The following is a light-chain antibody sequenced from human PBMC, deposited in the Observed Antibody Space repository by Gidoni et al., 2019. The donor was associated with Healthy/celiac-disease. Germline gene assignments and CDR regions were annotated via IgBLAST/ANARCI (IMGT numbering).Light chain of an antibody. Sequence: PSSLPASVGDRVTMTRRESQGNSSYLNWYQQTPGKAPLLLIYAASRLQSGVPSRCSGSGSGTDSPLIISSVQPEDFVNYYCQASYSTRWTFGQGTKVEIK. CDR2: AAS. J-gene: IGKJ1*01. V-gene: IGKV1-39*01. CDR1: QGNSSY. CDR3: QASYSTRWT.